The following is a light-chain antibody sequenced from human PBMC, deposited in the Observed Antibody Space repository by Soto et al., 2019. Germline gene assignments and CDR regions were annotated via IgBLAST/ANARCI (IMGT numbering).Light chain of an antibody. Sequence: DIVMTQSPDSLAVSLGERATINCKSSQSVLYSSNNKNYLAWYQQKPGQPPKLLIYWASTRESGVPDRFRGSGSGTDFTLTISSLQAEDVAVYYCHQDYTTPLTYGGGTKVDIK. CDR2: WAS. V-gene: IGKV4-1*01. CDR1: QSVLYSSNNKNY. CDR3: HQDYTTPLT. J-gene: IGKJ4*01.